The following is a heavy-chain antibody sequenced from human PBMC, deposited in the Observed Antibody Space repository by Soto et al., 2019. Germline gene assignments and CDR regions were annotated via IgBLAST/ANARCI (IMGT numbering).Heavy chain of an antibody. CDR2: ISGSGDSS. J-gene: IGHJ4*02. CDR1: GFTFSRFG. V-gene: IGHV3-23*01. CDR3: AKVGIGMFSHKHHFDH. Sequence: VGSLRLSGTASGFTFSRFGMAWVRQAPGKGLEWVSAISGSGDSSYYADSVKDRFTISRDNPTNTLYLQMNNLRAEDTAVYYCAKVGIGMFSHKHHFDHWGQGTQVTVSS. D-gene: IGHD2-2*03.